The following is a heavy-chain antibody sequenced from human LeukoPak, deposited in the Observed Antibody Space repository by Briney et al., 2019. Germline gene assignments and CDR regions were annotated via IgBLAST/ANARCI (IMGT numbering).Heavy chain of an antibody. CDR3: ARFLGAVAAAAGTVGWFDP. CDR1: GGSISSSSYY. V-gene: IGHV4-39*07. J-gene: IGHJ5*02. D-gene: IGHD6-13*01. CDR2: IYYSGST. Sequence: SETLSLTCTVSGGSISSSSYYWGWIRQPPGKGLEWIGNIYYSGSTYYNPSLKSRVTISVDTSKNQFSLKLSSVTAADTAVYYCARFLGAVAAAAGTVGWFDPWGQGTLVTVSS.